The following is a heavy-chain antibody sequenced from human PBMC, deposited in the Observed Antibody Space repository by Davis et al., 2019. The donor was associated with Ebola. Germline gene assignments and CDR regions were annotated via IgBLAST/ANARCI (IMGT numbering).Heavy chain of an antibody. D-gene: IGHD2-8*01. CDR1: GYSFTSYW. Sequence: PGGSLRLSCKGSGYSFTSYWITWVRQMPGKGLEWMGTIDPSDSYTNYSPSFRGLVTMSADKSITTAYLQWTSLKTSDTAIYYCARHTMGPSNVGPEYFPHWGQGTLVIVSS. J-gene: IGHJ1*01. CDR3: ARHTMGPSNVGPEYFPH. V-gene: IGHV5-10-1*01. CDR2: IDPSDSYT.